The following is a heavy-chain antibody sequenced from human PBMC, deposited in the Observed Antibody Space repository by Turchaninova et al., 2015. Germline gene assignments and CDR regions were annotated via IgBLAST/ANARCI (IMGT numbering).Heavy chain of an antibody. CDR1: GGSISSGSYY. V-gene: IGHV4-61*01. CDR2: IYYRGRT. D-gene: IGHD5-18*01. J-gene: IGHJ4*02. Sequence: QVQLQESGPGLVKPSETLSITCTVSGGSISSGSYYWSCIRQPPGKGLEWIGYIYYRGRTNYTPSLKSRVTISVDTSKNQFSLKLSSVTAADTAVYYCARRGYSYGYFDYWGQGTLVTVSS. CDR3: ARRGYSYGYFDY.